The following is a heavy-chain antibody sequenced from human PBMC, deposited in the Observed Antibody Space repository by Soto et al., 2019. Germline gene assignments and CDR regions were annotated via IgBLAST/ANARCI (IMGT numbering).Heavy chain of an antibody. CDR2: IIPIFGTA. V-gene: IGHV1-69*12. D-gene: IGHD3-10*01. CDR3: ARSGARPGDYYYGMVV. CDR1: GGTFSSYG. Sequence: QVQLVQSGAEVKKPGSSVKVSCKASGGTFSSYGVSWVRQAPGQGLEWMGGIIPIFGTANHAQKFQGRVTMTADESTSTASMELSSLRSEDTAVYYCARSGARPGDYYYGMVVWGQGTTVTVSS. J-gene: IGHJ6*02.